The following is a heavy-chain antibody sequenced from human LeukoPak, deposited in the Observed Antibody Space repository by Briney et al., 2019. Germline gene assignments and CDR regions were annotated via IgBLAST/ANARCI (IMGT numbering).Heavy chain of an antibody. D-gene: IGHD5-18*01. CDR1: GFTFSSYA. J-gene: IGHJ4*02. CDR3: AKRAEDTARPFFDY. V-gene: IGHV3-23*01. Sequence: PGGSLRLSCAASGFTFSSYAINWLRQAPGKGLEWVSAITGSGATTYYADSVRGRFTISRDNSKNTVYLQMNSLRGEDTVVYYCAKRAEDTARPFFDYWGQGTLVTVSS. CDR2: ITGSGATT.